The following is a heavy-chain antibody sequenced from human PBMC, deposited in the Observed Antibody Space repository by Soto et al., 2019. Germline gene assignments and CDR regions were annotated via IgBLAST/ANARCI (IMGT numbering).Heavy chain of an antibody. V-gene: IGHV3-30-3*01. J-gene: IGHJ6*02. CDR3: ARDIVVVPAATYYYYGMDV. CDR2: ISYDGSNK. CDR1: GFTFSTYA. D-gene: IGHD2-2*01. Sequence: GGALTLSCAASGFTFSTYAMHWVRQAPGKGLEWVAVISYDGSNKYYADSVKGRFTISRDNSKNTLYLQMNSLRAEDTAVYYCARDIVVVPAATYYYYGMDVWGQGTTVTVSS.